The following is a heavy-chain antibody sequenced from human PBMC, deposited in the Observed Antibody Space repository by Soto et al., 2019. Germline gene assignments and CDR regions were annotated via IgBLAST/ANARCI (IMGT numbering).Heavy chain of an antibody. CDR1: GFTFSRYA. Sequence: PGGSLRLSCAAAGFTFSRYAMHWVRQAPGKGLEWVAVISYDGSNKYYADSVKGRFTISRDNSKNTLYLQMNSLRAEDTAVYYSARGSLTTLLTPGLYRIHHWGQTPPVTDPS. CDR2: ISYDGSNK. V-gene: IGHV3-30-3*01. J-gene: IGHJ4*01. D-gene: IGHD4-17*01. CDR3: ARGSLTTLLTPGLYRIHH.